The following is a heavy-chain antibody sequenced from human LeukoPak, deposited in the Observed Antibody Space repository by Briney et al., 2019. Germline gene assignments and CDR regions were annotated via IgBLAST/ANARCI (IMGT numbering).Heavy chain of an antibody. CDR3: ARTYEPTKYCSGGSCYSPILYYYYGMDV. J-gene: IGHJ6*02. CDR1: GFTFSSYS. D-gene: IGHD2-15*01. CDR2: ISSSSSTI. V-gene: IGHV3-48*04. Sequence: PGGSLRLSCAASGFTFSSYSMNWVRQAPGKGLEWVSYISSSSSTIYYADSVKGRFTISRDNAKNSLYLQMNSLRAEDTAVYYCARTYEPTKYCSGGSCYSPILYYYYGMDVWGQGTTVTVSS.